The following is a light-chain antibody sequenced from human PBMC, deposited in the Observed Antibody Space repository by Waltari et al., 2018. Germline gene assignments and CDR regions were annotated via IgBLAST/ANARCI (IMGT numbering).Light chain of an antibody. CDR2: WAS. CDR3: HQYYRSPPT. V-gene: IGKV4-1*01. Sequence: DIVMTQSPDSLAVSLGEGPTINCQSSQSVLSSSNNKNYLAWYQQKPGQPPKLFIYWASTRESGVPDRFSGSGSGTDFTLTINSLQAEDVAVYYCHQYYRSPPTFGGGTKVEIK. J-gene: IGKJ4*01. CDR1: QSVLSSSNNKNY.